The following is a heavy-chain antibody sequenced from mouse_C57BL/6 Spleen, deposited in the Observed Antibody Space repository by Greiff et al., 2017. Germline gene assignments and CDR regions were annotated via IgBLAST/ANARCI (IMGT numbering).Heavy chain of an antibody. CDR3: ARSGYYGIPFAY. Sequence: EVQLQQSGPELVKPGASVKISCKASGYTFTDYYMNWVKQSHGKSLEWIGDINPSNGGTNYNEKFKSKATLTVDKSSSTAYMQLSSLTSEDSAVYYCARSGYYGIPFAYWGQGTLVTVSA. D-gene: IGHD1-1*01. CDR2: INPSNGGT. J-gene: IGHJ3*01. CDR1: GYTFTDYY. V-gene: IGHV1-26*01.